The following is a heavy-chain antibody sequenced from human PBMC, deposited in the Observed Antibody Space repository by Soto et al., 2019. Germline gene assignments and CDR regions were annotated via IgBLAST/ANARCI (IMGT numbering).Heavy chain of an antibody. J-gene: IGHJ4*02. D-gene: IGHD2-8*02. Sequence: GGSLRLSCAASGFTFSSYAMSWVRQAPGKGLEWVSAISGSGGSTYYADSVKGRFTISRDNSKNTLYLQMNSLRAEDTAVYYCLLGKVLVPQNFLYWDQGTLGSV. V-gene: IGHV3-23*01. CDR3: LLGKVLVPQNFLY. CDR1: GFTFSSYA. CDR2: ISGSGGST.